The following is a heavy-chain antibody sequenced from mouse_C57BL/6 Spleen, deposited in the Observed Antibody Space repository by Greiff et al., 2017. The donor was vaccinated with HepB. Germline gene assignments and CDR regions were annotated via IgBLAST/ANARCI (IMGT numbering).Heavy chain of an antibody. Sequence: EVKLVESGGGLVKPGGSLKLSCAASGFTFSDYGMHWVRQAPEKGLEWVAYISSGSSTIYYADTVKGRFTISRDNAKNTLFLQMTSLGSEDTAMYYCAFYYYGSSYDAMDYWGQGTSVTVSS. D-gene: IGHD1-1*01. CDR2: ISSGSSTI. CDR1: GFTFSDYG. V-gene: IGHV5-17*01. CDR3: AFYYYGSSYDAMDY. J-gene: IGHJ4*01.